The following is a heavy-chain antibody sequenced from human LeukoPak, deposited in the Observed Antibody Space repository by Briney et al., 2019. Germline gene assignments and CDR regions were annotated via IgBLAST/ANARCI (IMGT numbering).Heavy chain of an antibody. D-gene: IGHD2-2*01. Sequence: GASVKVSCKASGYTFTSYGISWVRQAPGQGLEWMGWISGDNGSTNYAQKLQGRVTMTTDTSTSTAYMELRSLRSDDSAIYYCAREDTRRGSRGYSDYWGQGTLVTVSS. J-gene: IGHJ4*02. CDR2: ISGDNGST. CDR3: AREDTRRGSRGYSDY. CDR1: GYTFTSYG. V-gene: IGHV1-18*01.